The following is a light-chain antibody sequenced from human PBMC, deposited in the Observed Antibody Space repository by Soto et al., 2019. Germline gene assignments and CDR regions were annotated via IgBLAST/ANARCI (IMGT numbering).Light chain of an antibody. J-gene: IGKJ4*01. CDR3: QQFNNYPPLT. CDR1: HGISSA. CDR2: DAS. Sequence: AIQLTQSPSSLSASVGDRVTITCRASHGISSALAWYQQKPGKAPKLLIYDASSFESGVPSRFSGSGSGTDFTRIISSLQPEDFAPYYCQQFNNYPPLTFGGGTKVEIK. V-gene: IGKV1D-13*01.